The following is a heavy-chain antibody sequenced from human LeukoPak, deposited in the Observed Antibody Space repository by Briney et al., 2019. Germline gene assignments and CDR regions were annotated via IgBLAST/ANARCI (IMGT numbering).Heavy chain of an antibody. J-gene: IGHJ5*02. D-gene: IGHD6-13*01. CDR3: ARFSLGAAAAGFDP. V-gene: IGHV1-18*01. Sequence: ASVKVSCKASGHTFTNYAISWVRQAPGQGLEWMGWISTYNDETAYEQKLQGRLTMTTDTSTSTAYMELRSLRSDDTAMYHCARFSLGAAAAGFDPWGQGTLVTVSS. CDR2: ISTYNDET. CDR1: GHTFTNYA.